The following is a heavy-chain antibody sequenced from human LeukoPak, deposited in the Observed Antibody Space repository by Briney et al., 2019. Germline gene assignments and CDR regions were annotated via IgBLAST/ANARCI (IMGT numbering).Heavy chain of an antibody. CDR2: ITSRSTT. D-gene: IGHD7-27*01. V-gene: IGHV3-23*01. CDR3: AKDGNWARFED. CDR1: GFIFSHYG. Sequence: PGGSLRLSCAASGFIFSHYGMNWVRRAPGKGLEWVSGITSRSTTYYADSVKGRFTISRDNSKNMVWLQINSPTAEDTATYYCAKDGNWARFEDWGQGTLVTVSS. J-gene: IGHJ4*02.